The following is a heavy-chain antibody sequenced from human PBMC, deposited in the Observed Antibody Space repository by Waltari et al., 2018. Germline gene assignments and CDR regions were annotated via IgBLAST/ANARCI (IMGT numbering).Heavy chain of an antibody. Sequence: QVQLQESGPGLVKPSEPLSLTCTVSGGSISSYYWSWIRQPPGKGLEWIGYIYYSGSTNYNPSLKSRVTISVDTSKNQFSLRLSSVTAADTALYYCAGTLGNYFDYWGQGSLVTVSS. V-gene: IGHV4-59*01. CDR2: IYYSGST. CDR1: GGSISSYY. CDR3: AGTLGNYFDY. J-gene: IGHJ4*02. D-gene: IGHD7-27*01.